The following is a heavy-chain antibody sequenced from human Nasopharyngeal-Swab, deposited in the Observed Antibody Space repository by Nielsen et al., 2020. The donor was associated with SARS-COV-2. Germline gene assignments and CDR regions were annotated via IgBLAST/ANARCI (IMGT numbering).Heavy chain of an antibody. D-gene: IGHD3-3*01. CDR3: SGDFWSGYPDAFDI. CDR2: IYHSGST. J-gene: IGHJ3*02. Sequence: DRQPPGKGLEWIGEIYHSGSTNYNPSLKSRVTISVDKSKNQFSLKLSSVTAADTAVYYCSGDFWSGYPDAFDIWGQGTMVTVSS. V-gene: IGHV4-4*02.